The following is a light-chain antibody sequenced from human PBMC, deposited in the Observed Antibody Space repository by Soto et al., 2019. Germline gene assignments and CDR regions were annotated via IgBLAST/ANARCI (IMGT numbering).Light chain of an antibody. CDR1: SSNIGSNT. CDR3: AAWDDSLNGVV. Sequence: QSVLTQPPSASGTPGQRVTISCSGSSSNIGSNTVNWYKQFPGTAPKLLIHTSNQRPSGVSGRFSGSKSGTSASLAISGLQSEDEADYYCAAWDDSLNGVVFGGGTKLTVL. V-gene: IGLV1-44*01. CDR2: TSN. J-gene: IGLJ2*01.